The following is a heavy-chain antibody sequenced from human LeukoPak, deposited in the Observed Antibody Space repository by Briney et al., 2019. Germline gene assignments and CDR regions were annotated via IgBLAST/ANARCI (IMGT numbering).Heavy chain of an antibody. D-gene: IGHD3-3*01. V-gene: IGHV1-8*01. CDR2: MNPNSGNT. Sequence: ASVKVSCKASGYTFTSYDINWVRQATGQGLEWMGWMNPNSGNTGYAQKFQGRVTMTRNTSISTAYMELSSLRSEDTAVYYCARGVPYDFWSGYLYYYMDVWGKGTTVTVS. CDR3: ARGVPYDFWSGYLYYYMDV. J-gene: IGHJ6*03. CDR1: GYTFTSYD.